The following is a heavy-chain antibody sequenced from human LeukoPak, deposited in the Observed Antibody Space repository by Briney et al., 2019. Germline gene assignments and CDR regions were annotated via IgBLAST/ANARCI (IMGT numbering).Heavy chain of an antibody. CDR3: AKETAMVGSPLFDS. D-gene: IGHD5-18*01. V-gene: IGHV3-30*18. J-gene: IGHJ4*02. Sequence: GGSLRLSCAASGFTFSLYGMHWVRQAPGKGLEWVAVTSYDGSNQYYADSVKGRFTISRDNSMNTLSLQMDSLRVEDTGVYYCAKETAMVGSPLFDSWGQGTLVTVSS. CDR2: TSYDGSNQ. CDR1: GFTFSLYG.